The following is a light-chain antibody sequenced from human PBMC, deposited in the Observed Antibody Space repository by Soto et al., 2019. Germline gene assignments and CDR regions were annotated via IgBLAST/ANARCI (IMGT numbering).Light chain of an antibody. V-gene: IGLV2-8*01. CDR3: AAWDGSLNGLV. Sequence: QAVLTQPPSASGSPGQSVAISCTGTSSDVGGYNYVSWYQQHPGKAPKLMIYEVNKRPSGVPDRFSGSKSGNTASLAISGLQFEDEADYYCAAWDGSLNGLVFGGGTKLTVL. CDR2: EVN. CDR1: SSDVGGYNY. J-gene: IGLJ3*02.